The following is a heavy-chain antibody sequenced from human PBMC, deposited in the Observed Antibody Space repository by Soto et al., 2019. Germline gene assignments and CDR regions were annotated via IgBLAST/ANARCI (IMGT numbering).Heavy chain of an antibody. Sequence: SETLSLTCAVYGGSFSGYYWSWIRQPPGKGLEWIGEINHSGSTNYNPSLKSRVTISVDTSKNQSSLKLSSVTAADTAVYYCASPFQRRSSSKHNWFDPWGQGTLVTVSS. CDR3: ASPFQRRSSSKHNWFDP. CDR1: GGSFSGYY. V-gene: IGHV4-34*01. CDR2: INHSGST. D-gene: IGHD6-6*01. J-gene: IGHJ5*02.